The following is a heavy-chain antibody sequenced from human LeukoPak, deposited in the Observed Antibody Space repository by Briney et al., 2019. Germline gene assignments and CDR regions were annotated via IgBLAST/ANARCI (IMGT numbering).Heavy chain of an antibody. D-gene: IGHD3-22*01. V-gene: IGHV1-8*01. CDR1: GYTFTSYD. Sequence: ASVKVSCKASGYTFTSYDINWVRQATGQGLEWMGWMNPNSGHTGYAQKFQGRVTMTRNTSITTAYMELSSLRSENTAVYYCARMHYYDSSGDNWFDPWGQGTLVTVSS. CDR3: ARMHYYDSSGDNWFDP. J-gene: IGHJ5*02. CDR2: MNPNSGHT.